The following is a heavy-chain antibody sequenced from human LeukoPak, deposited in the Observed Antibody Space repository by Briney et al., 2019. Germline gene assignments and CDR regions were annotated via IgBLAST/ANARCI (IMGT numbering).Heavy chain of an antibody. CDR2: ISGSGGST. CDR3: AKEAGTDYDVLTGCMDV. V-gene: IGHV3-23*01. Sequence: PGGSLRLSCAASGFTFSSYAMSWVRQAPGKGLEWVSAISGSGGSTYYADSVKGRFTISRDNSKNTLYLQMNSLRAEDTAVYYCAKEAGTDYDVLTGCMDVWGQGTTVTVSS. D-gene: IGHD3-9*01. CDR1: GFTFSSYA. J-gene: IGHJ6*02.